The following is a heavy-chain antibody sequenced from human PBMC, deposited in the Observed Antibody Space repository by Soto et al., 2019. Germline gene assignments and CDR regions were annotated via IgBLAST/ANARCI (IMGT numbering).Heavy chain of an antibody. Sequence: GGSLRLSCAASGFTFGSFTMNWVRQAPGKGLEWVSTISSNSAYIYYTDALRGRFTISRDNAKNSLHLQMNSLRAEDTAVYYCTRDASRDSSARGWFDPWGPGTLVTVSS. D-gene: IGHD6-13*01. J-gene: IGHJ5*02. CDR3: TRDASRDSSARGWFDP. CDR1: GFTFGSFT. V-gene: IGHV3-21*01. CDR2: ISSNSAYI.